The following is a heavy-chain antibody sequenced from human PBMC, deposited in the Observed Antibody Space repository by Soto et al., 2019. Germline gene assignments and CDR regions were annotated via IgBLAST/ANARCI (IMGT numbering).Heavy chain of an antibody. CDR2: ISNTSGTR. V-gene: IGHV3-48*02. CDR1: GFTFSSYS. Sequence: EVQLVESGGGLVQPGGSLRLSCAASGFTFSSYSMNWVRQAPGKGLEWVSYISNTSGTRYYADSVKGRITISTDNAKNSLYLQLNSLIEEDTAVYYCARDSSAAARRGGMDVWGQGIMVTVSS. J-gene: IGHJ6*02. D-gene: IGHD3-22*01. CDR3: ARDSSAAARRGGMDV.